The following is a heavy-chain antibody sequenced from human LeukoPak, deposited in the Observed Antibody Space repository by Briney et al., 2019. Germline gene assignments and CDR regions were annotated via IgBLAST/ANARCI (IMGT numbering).Heavy chain of an antibody. V-gene: IGHV4-34*01. CDR1: GGSFSGYY. D-gene: IGHD1-26*01. Sequence: SETLSLTCAVYGGSFSGYYWSWIRQPPGKGLEWIGEINHSGSTNYNPSLKSRVTIPVDTSKNQFSLKLSSVTAADTAVYYCARDQGRGRKLDYWGQGTLVTVSS. CDR2: INHSGST. CDR3: ARDQGRGRKLDY. J-gene: IGHJ4*02.